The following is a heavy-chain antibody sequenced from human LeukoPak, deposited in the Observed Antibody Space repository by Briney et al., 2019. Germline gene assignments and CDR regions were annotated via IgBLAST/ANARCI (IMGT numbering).Heavy chain of an antibody. V-gene: IGHV3-7*01. Sequence: PGVSLRLSCAASGFTVSGSWMSWIRQAPGKGLEWVARINQAGSDKYYVDSVKGRFTISRDNAENSLFLQTNSLRAEDTAVYYCVSWSGYGAYWGQGTLVTVSS. D-gene: IGHD2-15*01. CDR3: VSWSGYGAY. J-gene: IGHJ4*02. CDR2: INQAGSDK. CDR1: GFTVSGSW.